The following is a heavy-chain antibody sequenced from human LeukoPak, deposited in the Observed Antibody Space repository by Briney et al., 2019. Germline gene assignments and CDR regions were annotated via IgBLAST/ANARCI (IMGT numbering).Heavy chain of an antibody. CDR3: ARGNSSGYRRLFNLQHFDY. CDR2: ITHIGST. Sequence: HPAQSLSLTQAVNGASVSANYCGSISQPPGNGLESHLVITHIGSTNYNPCLKNRPTTSVNTSKNQFSLKLSSVTAADTAVYYCARGNSSGYRRLFNLQHFDYWGQGTLVTVSS. D-gene: IGHD3-22*01. J-gene: IGHJ4*02. CDR1: GASVSANY. V-gene: IGHV4-34*01.